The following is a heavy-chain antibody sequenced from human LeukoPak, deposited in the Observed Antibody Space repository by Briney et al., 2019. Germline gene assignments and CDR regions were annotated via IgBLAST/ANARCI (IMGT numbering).Heavy chain of an antibody. D-gene: IGHD6-13*01. CDR2: ISAYNGNT. CDR1: GYTFTSYG. CDR3: ARWAAEGAFDI. J-gene: IGHJ3*02. Sequence: EASVKVSCKASGYTFTSYGISWVRQAPGQGLEWMGWISAYNGNTNYAQKVQGRVTMTTDISTSTAYMELRSLRSDDTAVYYCARWAAEGAFDIWGQGTMVTVSS. V-gene: IGHV1-18*01.